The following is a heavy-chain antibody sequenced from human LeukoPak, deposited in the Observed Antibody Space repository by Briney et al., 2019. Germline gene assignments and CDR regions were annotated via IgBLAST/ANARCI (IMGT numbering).Heavy chain of an antibody. CDR1: GYTFTSFA. J-gene: IGHJ4*02. V-gene: IGHV1-3*01. CDR2: INAGNGNT. D-gene: IGHD6-13*01. CDR3: AREYGSAAAGY. Sequence: ASVKVSCKASGYTFTSFAIHWVRQAPGQRLEWMGWINAGNGNTKYSQKFQGRVTITRDTSASTAYMELSSLRPEDTAVFYCAREYGSAAAGYWGQGTLVTVSS.